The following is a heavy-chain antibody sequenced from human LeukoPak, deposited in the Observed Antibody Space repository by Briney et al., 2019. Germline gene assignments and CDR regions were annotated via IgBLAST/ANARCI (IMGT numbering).Heavy chain of an antibody. J-gene: IGHJ4*02. V-gene: IGHV3-30*03. CDR1: GFIFSSYG. CDR3: ARGTATTDFHF. CDR2: VSYDGNNE. Sequence: GTSLRLSCAASGFIFSSYGMHWVRQAPGKGLEWVAAVSYDGNNEHYAASVKGRFTISRDNPKNTLFLQMNSLRPEDTAVYYCARGTATTDFHFWGQGTLVIVFS. D-gene: IGHD1-14*01.